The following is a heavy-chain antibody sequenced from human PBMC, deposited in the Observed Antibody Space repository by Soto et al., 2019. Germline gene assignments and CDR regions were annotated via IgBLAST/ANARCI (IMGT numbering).Heavy chain of an antibody. CDR1: GFTFSDYY. Sequence: GGSLRFSCAASGFTFSDYYMSWIRQAPGKGLEWVSYISSSGSTIYYADSVKGRFTISRDNAKNSLYLQMDSLRAEDTAVYYCARDLPTTIFGAGGSYYYYGMDVWGQGTTVTVSS. V-gene: IGHV3-11*01. CDR3: ARDLPTTIFGAGGSYYYYGMDV. CDR2: ISSSGSTI. D-gene: IGHD3-3*01. J-gene: IGHJ6*02.